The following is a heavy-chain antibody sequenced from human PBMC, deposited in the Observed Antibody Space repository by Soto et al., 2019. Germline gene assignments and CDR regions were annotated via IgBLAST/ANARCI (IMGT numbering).Heavy chain of an antibody. CDR3: ARSVAVPGAHIDY. V-gene: IGHV4-59*01. CDR2: VYYTGST. CDR1: GGSISGSY. Sequence: SETLSLTCSVCGGSISGSYWSWIRQSPGKGLEWLGYVYYTGSTNYSPSLRSRVSISVDTSKNEFSLRLSSVTAADTAVYFCARSVAVPGAHIDYWGQGTQVTVSS. J-gene: IGHJ4*02. D-gene: IGHD6-19*01.